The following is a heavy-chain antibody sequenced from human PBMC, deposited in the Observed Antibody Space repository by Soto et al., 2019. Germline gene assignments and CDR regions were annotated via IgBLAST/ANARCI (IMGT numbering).Heavy chain of an antibody. CDR3: TTGVSSGAPRWHYFDY. CDR1: GFTFSNAW. D-gene: IGHD2-15*01. CDR2: IKSKTDGGTT. V-gene: IGHV3-15*01. Sequence: PWGSLRLSCAASGFTFSNAWMSWFRQAPGKGLEWVGRIKSKTDGGTTDYAAPVKGRFTISRDDSKNTLYLQMNSLKTEDTAVYYCTTGVSSGAPRWHYFDYWGQGTLVTVSS. J-gene: IGHJ4*02.